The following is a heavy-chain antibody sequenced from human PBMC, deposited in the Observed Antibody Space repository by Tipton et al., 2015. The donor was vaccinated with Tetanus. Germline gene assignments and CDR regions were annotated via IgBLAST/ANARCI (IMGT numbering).Heavy chain of an antibody. Sequence: LRLSCAASGFTFSGYHMHWVRQPPGKGLEWIGSIYESGDTYYIPSLKSRVTISVDTSKNQFSLNLNSMVAADTGVYYCARHQSGYFTPFDYWGQGNLVTVSS. D-gene: IGHD3-3*01. CDR1: GFTFSGYH. CDR3: ARHQSGYFTPFDY. J-gene: IGHJ4*02. CDR2: IYESGDT. V-gene: IGHV4-34*01.